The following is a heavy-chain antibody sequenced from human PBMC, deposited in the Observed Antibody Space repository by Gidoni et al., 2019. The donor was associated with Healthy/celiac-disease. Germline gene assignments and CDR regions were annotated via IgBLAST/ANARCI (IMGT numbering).Heavy chain of an antibody. Sequence: VQLVQSAAEVQQPGESLRISCKGSGYSFTSYWIRWGRQMPGKGLEWMGRIDPSDSYTNYSPSFQGHVTISADKAISTAYLQWSSLKASETAMYYCARPAAMETTGDFYYYYYGMDVWGQGTTVTVSS. V-gene: IGHV5-10-1*03. CDR2: IDPSDSYT. J-gene: IGHJ6*02. D-gene: IGHD5-18*01. CDR1: GYSFTSYW. CDR3: ARPAAMETTGDFYYYYYGMDV.